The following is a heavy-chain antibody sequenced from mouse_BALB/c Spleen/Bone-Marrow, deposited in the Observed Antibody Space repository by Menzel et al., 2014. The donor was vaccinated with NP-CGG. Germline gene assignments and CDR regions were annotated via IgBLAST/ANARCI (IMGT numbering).Heavy chain of an antibody. CDR2: VLPGSGST. CDR3: ARAYYVNYDAMDY. V-gene: IGHV1-9*01. Sequence: QVQLKESGAELTKPGASMKISCKATGYTFSSYWIEWVKQRPGHGLEWIGEVLPGSGSTNYNERFKGKATFTADTSSNTAYMQLSSLTSEDSAVYYCARAYYVNYDAMDYWGQGTSVTVSS. D-gene: IGHD2-10*01. J-gene: IGHJ4*01. CDR1: GYTFSSYW.